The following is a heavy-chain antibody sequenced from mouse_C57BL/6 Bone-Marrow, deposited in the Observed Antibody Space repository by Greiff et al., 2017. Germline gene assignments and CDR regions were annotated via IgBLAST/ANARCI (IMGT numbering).Heavy chain of an antibody. J-gene: IGHJ4*01. D-gene: IGHD2-1*01. V-gene: IGHV1-72*01. Sequence: QVHVKQSGAELVKPGASVKLSCKASGYTFTSYWMHWVKQRPGRGLEWIGRIDPNSGGTKYNEKFKSKATLTVDKPSSTAYMQLSSLTSEDSAVYYCVYWALAMDYWGQGTSVTVSS. CDR2: IDPNSGGT. CDR1: GYTFTSYW. CDR3: VYWALAMDY.